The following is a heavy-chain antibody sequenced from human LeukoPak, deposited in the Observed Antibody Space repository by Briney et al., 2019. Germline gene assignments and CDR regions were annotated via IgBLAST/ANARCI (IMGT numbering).Heavy chain of an antibody. J-gene: IGHJ3*02. CDR3: ARDREYYDILTGYSHDAFDI. Sequence: GASVKVSCKASGYTFTSYYTHWVRQAPGQGLEWMGWISAYNGNTNYAQKLQGRVTMTTDTSTSTAYMELRSLRSDDTAVYYCARDREYYDILTGYSHDAFDIWGQGTMVTVSS. D-gene: IGHD3-9*01. CDR1: GYTFTSYY. V-gene: IGHV1-18*04. CDR2: ISAYNGNT.